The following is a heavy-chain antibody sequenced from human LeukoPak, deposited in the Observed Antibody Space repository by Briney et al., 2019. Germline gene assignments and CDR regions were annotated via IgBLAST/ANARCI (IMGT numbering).Heavy chain of an antibody. CDR1: GYTFTGYY. CDR3: ARGSSSWYGFNWFDP. J-gene: IGHJ5*02. CDR2: INPNSGGT. D-gene: IGHD6-13*01. Sequence: ASVKVSCKASGYTFTGYYMHWVRQAPGQGLEWMGWINPNSGGTNYAQKFQGRVTMTRDTSISTAYMELSRLRSDDTAVYYCARGSSSWYGFNWFDPWGQGTLVTVSS. V-gene: IGHV1-2*02.